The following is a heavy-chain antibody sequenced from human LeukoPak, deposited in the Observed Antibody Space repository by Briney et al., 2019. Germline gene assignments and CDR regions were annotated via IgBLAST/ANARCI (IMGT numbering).Heavy chain of an antibody. CDR2: IKQDGSEK. CDR1: GFTFSSYW. V-gene: IGHV3-7*01. Sequence: GGSLRLSCAASGFTFSSYWMSWVRQAPGKGLEWVANIKQDGSEKYYVDSVKGRFTISRDNAKNSLYLQMNSLRAEDTAVYYCARDREKRLAAVTTYWFDPWGQGTLVTVSS. D-gene: IGHD6-13*01. CDR3: ARDREKRLAAVTTYWFDP. J-gene: IGHJ5*02.